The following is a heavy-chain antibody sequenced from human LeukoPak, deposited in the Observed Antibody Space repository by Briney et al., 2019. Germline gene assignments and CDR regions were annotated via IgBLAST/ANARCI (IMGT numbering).Heavy chain of an antibody. Sequence: PGGSLRLSCAASGFTFNSYAMIWVRQAPGKGLESISSISTTGDRTYYADSVKGRFAISRDNSKNTLYLQMNSLRAEDTAVYYCAKILERELQYYYYGIDVWGQGTSVTVSS. D-gene: IGHD5-24*01. CDR1: GFTFNSYA. V-gene: IGHV3-23*01. CDR3: AKILERELQYYYYGIDV. CDR2: ISTTGDRT. J-gene: IGHJ6*02.